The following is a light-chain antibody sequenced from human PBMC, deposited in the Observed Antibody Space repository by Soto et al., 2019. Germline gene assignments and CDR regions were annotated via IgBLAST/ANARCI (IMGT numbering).Light chain of an antibody. CDR3: QTHNSYRWT. V-gene: IGKV1-5*03. Sequence: DCQVPHGRSPISAPVVDRFTISCRASQSISTYLAWYQQKPGKAPKLLIYKVSSLESGAPSRFSGSGSGTEFTLTISSLQPDELATYYGQTHNSYRWTCGQGNTADIK. CDR2: KVS. J-gene: IGKJ1*01. CDR1: QSISTY.